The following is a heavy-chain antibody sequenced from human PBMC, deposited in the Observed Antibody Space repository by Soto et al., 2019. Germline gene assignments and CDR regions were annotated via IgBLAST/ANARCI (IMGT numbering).Heavy chain of an antibody. CDR1: GGTFSSYA. CDR3: ARHHDYDSSGYYWY. J-gene: IGHJ4*02. Sequence: QVQLVQSGAEVKKPGSSVKVSCKASGGTFSSYAISWVRQAPGQGLEWMGGIIPIFGTANYAQKLHGRVTITADESTSPAYMELSSLRSEDTAVYYCARHHDYDSSGYYWYWGQGTLVTVSS. D-gene: IGHD3-22*01. V-gene: IGHV1-69*01. CDR2: IIPIFGTA.